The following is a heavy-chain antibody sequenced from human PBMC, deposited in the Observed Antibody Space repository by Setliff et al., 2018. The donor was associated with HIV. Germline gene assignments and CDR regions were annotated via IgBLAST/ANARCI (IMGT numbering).Heavy chain of an antibody. Sequence: ASVKVSCKASGYTFTDYYMHWVQQAPGKGLEWMGRVDPEDGETIYAEKFQGRVTMTRDTSTSTVYMELSSLRSEDTAVYYCVRDGEYLDYYDSSGHPEYYFDYWGQGTLVTVSS. CDR1: GYTFTDYY. J-gene: IGHJ4*02. D-gene: IGHD3-22*01. V-gene: IGHV1-69-2*01. CDR2: VDPEDGET. CDR3: VRDGEYLDYYDSSGHPEYYFDY.